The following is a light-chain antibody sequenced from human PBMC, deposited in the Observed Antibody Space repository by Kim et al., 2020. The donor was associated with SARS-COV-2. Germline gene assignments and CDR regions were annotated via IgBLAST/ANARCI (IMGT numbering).Light chain of an antibody. Sequence: ASVKLTCTLSSGHSNYAIAWHQQQPEKGPRYLMKLNSDGIHSKGDGIPDRFSGSSSGAERYLTISSLQSEDEADYYCQTWDTGLWVFGGGTQLTVL. CDR3: QTWDTGLWV. CDR2: LNSDGIH. J-gene: IGLJ3*02. V-gene: IGLV4-69*01. CDR1: SGHSNYA.